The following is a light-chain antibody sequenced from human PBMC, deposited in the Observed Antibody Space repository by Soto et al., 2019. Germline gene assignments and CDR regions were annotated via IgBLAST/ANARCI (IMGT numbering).Light chain of an antibody. CDR3: SSYTSSSTYV. V-gene: IGLV2-14*03. Sequence: QSVLTQPASVSGSPGQSITLSCTGTNSDVGYYNFVSWYQQHPGKAPKLIIYDVTNRPSGVSNRFSGSKSGNTASLTISGLQTEDEADYYCSSYTSSSTYVFGTGTKVTV. CDR2: DVT. J-gene: IGLJ1*01. CDR1: NSDVGYYNF.